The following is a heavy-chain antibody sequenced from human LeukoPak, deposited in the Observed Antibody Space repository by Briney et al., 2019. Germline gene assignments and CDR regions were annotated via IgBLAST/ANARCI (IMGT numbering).Heavy chain of an antibody. V-gene: IGHV7-4-1*02. CDR1: GYTFTSYA. CDR2: INTNTGNP. CDR3: ATLPRATARWGVPFDY. Sequence: ASVKVSCKASGYTFTSYAMNWVRQAPGQGLEWMGWINTNTGNPTYAQGFTGRFVFSLDTSVSTAYLQISSLKAEDTAVYYCATLPRATARWGVPFDYWGQGTLVTVSS. J-gene: IGHJ4*02. D-gene: IGHD3-10*01.